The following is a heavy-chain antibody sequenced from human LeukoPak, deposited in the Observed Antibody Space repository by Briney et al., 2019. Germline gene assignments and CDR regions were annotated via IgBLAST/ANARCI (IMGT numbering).Heavy chain of an antibody. CDR3: ARSGGGSYRNWFAP. V-gene: IGHV3-21*01. Sequence: PGGSLRLSCAASGFTFSSYSMNWVRQAPGKGLEWVSSISSSSSYIYYADSVKGRFTISRDNAKNSLYLQMNSLRAEDTAVYYCARSGGGSYRNWFAPWGQGTLFTVSS. CDR2: ISSSSSYI. D-gene: IGHD1-26*01. CDR1: GFTFSSYS. J-gene: IGHJ5*02.